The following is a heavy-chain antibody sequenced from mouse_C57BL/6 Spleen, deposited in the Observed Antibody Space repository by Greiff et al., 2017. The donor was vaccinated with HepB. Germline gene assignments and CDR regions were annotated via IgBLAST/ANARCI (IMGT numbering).Heavy chain of an antibody. J-gene: IGHJ4*01. CDR3: ARFYYYGSSYYYYAMDY. V-gene: IGHV1-26*01. CDR1: GYTFTDYY. Sequence: EVQLQQSGPELVKPGASVKISCKASGYTFTDYYMNWVKQSHGKSLEWIGDINPNNGGTSYNQKFKGKATLTVDKSSSTAYMALRSLTSEDSAVYYCARFYYYGSSYYYYAMDYWGQGTSVTVSS. D-gene: IGHD1-1*01. CDR2: INPNNGGT.